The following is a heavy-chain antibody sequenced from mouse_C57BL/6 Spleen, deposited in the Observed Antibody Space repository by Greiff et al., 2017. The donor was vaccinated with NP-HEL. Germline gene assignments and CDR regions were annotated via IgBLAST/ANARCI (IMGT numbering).Heavy chain of an antibody. J-gene: IGHJ2*01. CDR2: IDPETGGT. CDR3: TRGDYYGEY. Sequence: VKLQESGAELVRPGASVTLSCKASGYTFTDYEMHWVKQTPVPGLEWIGAIDPETGGTAYNQKFKGKAIVTADKSSSTAYMELRSLTSEDSAVYYCTRGDYYGEYWGKGTTLTVAS. CDR1: GYTFTDYE. V-gene: IGHV1-15*01.